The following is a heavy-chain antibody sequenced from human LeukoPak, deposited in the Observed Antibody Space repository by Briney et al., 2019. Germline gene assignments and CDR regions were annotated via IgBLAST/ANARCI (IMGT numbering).Heavy chain of an antibody. Sequence: GGSLRLSCAASGFTFSSYAMSWVRQAPGKGLEWVSAISGSGGSTYYADSVKGRFTISRDNSKNTLYLQMNSLRAEDTAEYYCARDGYYYDSSGYFPDYWGQGTLVTVSS. V-gene: IGHV3-23*01. CDR2: ISGSGGST. J-gene: IGHJ4*02. CDR1: GFTFSSYA. CDR3: ARDGYYYDSSGYFPDY. D-gene: IGHD3-22*01.